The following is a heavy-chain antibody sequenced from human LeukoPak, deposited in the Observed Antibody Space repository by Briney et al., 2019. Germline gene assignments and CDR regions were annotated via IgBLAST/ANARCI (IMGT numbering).Heavy chain of an antibody. J-gene: IGHJ3*02. CDR2: MSASGSPI. CDR3: ARGGYCSGGLCYWFNAFDI. V-gene: IGHV3-48*03. D-gene: IGHD2-15*01. Sequence: QPGGSLRLSCTASGFACSDHEMNWVCQAPGKGLEWISYMSASGSPIDYADSVKGRFTVSRDSAKNSLYLQMNSLRAEDTAIYYCARGGYCSGGLCYWFNAFDIWGQGTMVTVSS. CDR1: GFACSDHE.